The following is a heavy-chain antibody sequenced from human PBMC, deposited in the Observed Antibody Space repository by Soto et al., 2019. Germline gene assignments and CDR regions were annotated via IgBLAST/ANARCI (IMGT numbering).Heavy chain of an antibody. V-gene: IGHV4-61*01. D-gene: IGHD3-9*01. CDR1: GDSISSGYYY. J-gene: IGHJ5*01. CDR3: ARGDWASRFHS. Sequence: SETLSLTCTVSGDSISSGYYYWSWIRQPPGKGLEWIGYIYYTGSASYNPSLKSRVTISGDTSKNQFSLKLNSVTAADTALYYCARGDWASRFHSWGQGTLVTVSS. CDR2: IYYTGSA.